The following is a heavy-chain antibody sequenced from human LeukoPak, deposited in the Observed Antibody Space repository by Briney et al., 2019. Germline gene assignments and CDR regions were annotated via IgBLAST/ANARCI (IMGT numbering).Heavy chain of an antibody. CDR1: GGTFNTYG. CDR3: ARGRNYFDY. V-gene: IGHV1-69*04. CDR2: IIPVLEMA. J-gene: IGHJ4*01. Sequence: SVKVSCKVPGGTFNTYGITWVRQAPGQGLEWMGRIIPVLEMATYAQKYEGRVKITADKSTTTIYLFLSGLTSDDTAVYYCARGRNYFDYWGQGSLVTVSS.